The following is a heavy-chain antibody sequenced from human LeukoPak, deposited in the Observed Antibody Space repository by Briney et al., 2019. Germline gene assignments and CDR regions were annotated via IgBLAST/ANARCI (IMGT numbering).Heavy chain of an antibody. CDR1: GFTFSSYA. CDR3: AKARWNYHFDY. J-gene: IGHJ4*02. CDR2: TSGSGGNP. D-gene: IGHD1-7*01. Sequence: GASLRLSCAASGFTFSSYAMSWVRQAPGKGLEWVSATSGSGGNPYYADSVKGRFTIFRDNSKNTLYLQMNSLRADDTAVYYCAKARWNYHFDYWGQGTLVTVSS. V-gene: IGHV3-23*01.